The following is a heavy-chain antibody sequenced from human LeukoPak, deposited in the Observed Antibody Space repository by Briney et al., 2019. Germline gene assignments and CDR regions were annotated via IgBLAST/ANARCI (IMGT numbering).Heavy chain of an antibody. Sequence: SETLSLTCTVSGGSISSSSYYWGWIRQPPGKGLEWIVSIYYSGSTYYNPSLKSRVTISVDTSKNQFSLKLSSVTAADTAVYYCARQRYYYGSGSAYWGQGTLVTVSS. CDR2: IYYSGST. V-gene: IGHV4-39*01. D-gene: IGHD3-10*01. CDR1: GGSISSSSYY. CDR3: ARQRYYYGSGSAY. J-gene: IGHJ4*02.